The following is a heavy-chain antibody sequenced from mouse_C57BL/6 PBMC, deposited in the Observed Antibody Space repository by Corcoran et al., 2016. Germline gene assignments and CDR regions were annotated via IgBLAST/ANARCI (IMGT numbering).Heavy chain of an antibody. Sequence: EVQLQQSGPELVKPGDSVKIPCKASGYTFTDDNMDWVKQSHGKSLEWLGDINPNNGGTIYNQKFKVKATLTVDKSSSTAYMEPRSLTSEDTAVYYCARRGPSRGFAYWGQGTLVTVSA. D-gene: IGHD3-3*01. V-gene: IGHV1-18*01. CDR3: ARRGPSRGFAY. CDR1: GYTFTDDN. CDR2: INPNNGGT. J-gene: IGHJ3*01.